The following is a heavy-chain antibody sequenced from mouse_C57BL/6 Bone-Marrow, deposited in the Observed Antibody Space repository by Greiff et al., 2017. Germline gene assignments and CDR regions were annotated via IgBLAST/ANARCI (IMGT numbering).Heavy chain of an antibody. Sequence: VQLQQSGPELVKPGASVKISCKASGYAFSSSWMNWVKQRPGKGLEWIGRIYPGDGDTNYNGKFKGKATLTADKSSSTAYMQLSSLTSEDSAVYFCASPITTVVATGDYWGQGTTLTVSS. CDR3: ASPITTVVATGDY. D-gene: IGHD1-1*01. CDR2: IYPGDGDT. V-gene: IGHV1-82*01. CDR1: GYAFSSSW. J-gene: IGHJ2*01.